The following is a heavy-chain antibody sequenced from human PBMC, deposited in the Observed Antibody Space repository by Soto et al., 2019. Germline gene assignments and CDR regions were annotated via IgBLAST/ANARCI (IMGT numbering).Heavy chain of an antibody. CDR3: ARRRASDYGGNHHPYYFDR. V-gene: IGHV4-39*01. D-gene: IGHD4-17*01. CDR2: ISYSGRT. CDR1: GASIITDNYF. J-gene: IGHJ4*02. Sequence: ETLSLTCTVSGASIITDNYFWVWIRQSPRRGLELIGSISYSGRTYDNPSLQSRVTISIDAPKNQFSLKLTSVTTADTAVYYCARRRASDYGGNHHPYYFDRWGQGALVTVSS.